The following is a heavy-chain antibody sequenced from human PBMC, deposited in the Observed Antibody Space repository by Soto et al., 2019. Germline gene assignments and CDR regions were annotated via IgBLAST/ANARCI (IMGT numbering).Heavy chain of an antibody. V-gene: IGHV1-69*13. Sequence: GASVKVSCKASGGTFSSYAISWVRQAPGQGLEWMGGIIPIFGTANYAQKFQGRVTITADESTSTAYMELSSLRSEDTAVYYCARVPTAAAGSTWFDPWGQGTLVTVSS. CDR3: ARVPTAAAGSTWFDP. D-gene: IGHD6-13*01. J-gene: IGHJ5*02. CDR1: GGTFSSYA. CDR2: IIPIFGTA.